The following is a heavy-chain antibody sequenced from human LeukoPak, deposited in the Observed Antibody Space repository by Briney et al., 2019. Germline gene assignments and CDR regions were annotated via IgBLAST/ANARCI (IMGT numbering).Heavy chain of an antibody. Sequence: GGSLRVSCAASGFTFSSYSMNWVRQAPGKGPEWVALISYEGTNKYYADSVKGRFTISRDNSRNTLYPQMNSLRAGDTAVYHCARDRAKVIATLMEWGQGTLVTVSS. CDR2: ISYEGTNK. V-gene: IGHV3-30*03. D-gene: IGHD2-21*01. CDR3: ARDRAKVIATLME. J-gene: IGHJ4*02. CDR1: GFTFSSYS.